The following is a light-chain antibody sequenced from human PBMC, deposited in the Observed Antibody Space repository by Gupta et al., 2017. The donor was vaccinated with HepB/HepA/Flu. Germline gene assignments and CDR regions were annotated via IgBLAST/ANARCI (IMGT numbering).Light chain of an antibody. CDR1: KIGSKS. J-gene: IGLJ3*02. V-gene: IGLV3-21*03. CDR3: QVWDSSSDRV. CDR2: DDS. Sequence: SYVLTQPPSVSVAPGKTARITCGGNKIGSKSVHWYQQKSGQAPVLGVYDDSDRPSGIPERFSGSNSGNTGTLTISSVEAGDEADDYCQVWDSSSDRVFGGGTKLTVL.